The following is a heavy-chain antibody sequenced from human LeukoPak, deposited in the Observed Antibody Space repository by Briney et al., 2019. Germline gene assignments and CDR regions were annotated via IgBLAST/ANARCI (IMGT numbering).Heavy chain of an antibody. D-gene: IGHD2-21*01. CDR1: GFTFSSYA. CDR2: ISGSGGST. J-gene: IGHJ4*02. Sequence: GSLRLSCAASGFTFSSYAMSWVRQAPGKGLEWVSAISGSGGSTYYADSVKGRFTISRDDSKNTLYLQMNSLRAEDTAVYYCAKFLPTHIVVANYYFDYWGQGTLVTVSS. CDR3: AKFLPTHIVVANYYFDY. V-gene: IGHV3-23*01.